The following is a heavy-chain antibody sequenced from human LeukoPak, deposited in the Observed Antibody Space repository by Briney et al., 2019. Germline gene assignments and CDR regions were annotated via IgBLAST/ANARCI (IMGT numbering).Heavy chain of an antibody. J-gene: IGHJ4*02. Sequence: PSETLSLTCTVSGDSIRNYYWSWIRQPPWQALEWIGYIYYRGNTNYNPSLKSRVIISIDTSKNQFSLKMSSVTAADTAVYFCARDLPPQYASSSAGFDYWGQGTLVTVSS. D-gene: IGHD6-6*01. V-gene: IGHV4-59*01. CDR2: IYYRGNT. CDR3: ARDLPPQYASSSAGFDY. CDR1: GDSIRNYY.